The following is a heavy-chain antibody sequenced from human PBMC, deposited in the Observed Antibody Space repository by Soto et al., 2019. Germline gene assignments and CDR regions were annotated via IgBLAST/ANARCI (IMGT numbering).Heavy chain of an antibody. D-gene: IGHD3-10*01. V-gene: IGHV1-2*04. CDR1: GYTFTGYY. Sequence: QVQLVQSGAEVKKPGASVKVSCKASGYTFTGYYMHWVRQAPGQGLEWMGWINPNSGGTNYAQKCQGWVTMTRDTSISTAYMELSRLRSDDTAVYYCARDLRFGDAFDIWGQGTMVTVSS. J-gene: IGHJ3*02. CDR2: INPNSGGT. CDR3: ARDLRFGDAFDI.